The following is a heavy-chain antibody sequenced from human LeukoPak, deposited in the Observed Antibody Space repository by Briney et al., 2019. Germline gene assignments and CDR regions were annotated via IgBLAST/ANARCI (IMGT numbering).Heavy chain of an antibody. CDR3: ARDSQYCTSTSCYFDY. CDR1: GVSISSYY. V-gene: IGHV4-59*01. D-gene: IGHD2-2*01. CDR2: IYYSGST. J-gene: IGHJ4*02. Sequence: SETLSLTCTVSGVSISSYYWSWIRQSPGKGLEWIGYIYYSGSTNYNPSLKSRVTISVDTSKNQFSLKLSSVTAADTAVYYCARDSQYCTSTSCYFDYWGQGTLVTVSS.